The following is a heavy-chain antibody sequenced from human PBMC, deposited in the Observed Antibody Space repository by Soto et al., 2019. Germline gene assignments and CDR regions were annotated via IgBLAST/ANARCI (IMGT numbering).Heavy chain of an antibody. CDR3: TREAGYCSRTSCYRRAFDS. V-gene: IGHV3-74*01. D-gene: IGHD2-2*01. CDR2: INTDGGIT. J-gene: IGHJ3*02. CDR1: GFTFSSHW. Sequence: EVQLVESGGDLVQPGGSLRLSCAASGFTFSSHWMHWVRRVPGKGLVWVSHINTDGGITGYADSVKGRFTISRDNAKNTLYLQMNGLSGQDTSVYYCTREAGYCSRTSCYRRAFDSWGQGTMVTVSS.